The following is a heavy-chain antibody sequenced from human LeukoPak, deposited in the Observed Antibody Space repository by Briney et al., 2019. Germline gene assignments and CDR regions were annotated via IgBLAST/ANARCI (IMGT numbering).Heavy chain of an antibody. V-gene: IGHV4-61*05. J-gene: IGHJ4*02. CDR1: GFSLSTTGVG. Sequence: SGPTLVKPTQTLTLTCTFSGFSLSTTGVGVGWIRQPPGKGLEWIGYIYYSGSTKYSPSLKSRVSISVDTSKNQFSLKLSSVTAADTAVYYCARGAGAGYNLQPFDYWGQGTLVTVSS. CDR2: IYYSGST. CDR3: ARGAGAGYNLQPFDY. D-gene: IGHD5-24*01.